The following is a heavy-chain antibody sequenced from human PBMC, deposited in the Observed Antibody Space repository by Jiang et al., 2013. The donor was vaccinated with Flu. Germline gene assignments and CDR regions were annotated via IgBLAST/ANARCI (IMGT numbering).Heavy chain of an antibody. J-gene: IGHJ4*02. CDR3: AGHPEYYYDSSGYYGVFDY. Sequence: LVKPSETLSLTCTVSGGSISSYYWSWIRQPAGKGLEWIGRIYTSGSTNYNPSLKSRVTMSVDTSKNQFSLKLSSVTAADTAVYYCAGHPEYYYDSSGYYGVFDYWGQGTLVTVSS. CDR1: GGSISSYY. D-gene: IGHD3-22*01. V-gene: IGHV4-4*07. CDR2: IYTSGST.